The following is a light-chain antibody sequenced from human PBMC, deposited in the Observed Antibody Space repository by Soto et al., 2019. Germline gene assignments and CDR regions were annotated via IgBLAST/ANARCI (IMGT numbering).Light chain of an antibody. CDR1: QSVDNNY. V-gene: IGKV3-20*01. J-gene: IGKJ1*01. CDR3: QQHGNSPLT. CDR2: GAS. Sequence: EVVLTQSPGTLSLSPGERATLSCRASQSVDNNYLAWYQQKPGQGPRLLIFGASSRATGIPDRFSGSGSGTDFTLTISRLEPEDFAVYYCQQHGNSPLTFGQGTRVEV.